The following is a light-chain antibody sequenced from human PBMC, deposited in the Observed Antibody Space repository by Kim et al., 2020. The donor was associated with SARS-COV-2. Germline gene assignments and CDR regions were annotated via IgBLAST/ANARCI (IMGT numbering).Light chain of an antibody. Sequence: EIVLTQSPATLSLSPGERVTLSCRASQNIGKYIAWHQQKPGQAPRLLIYDISNRAAGTPARFTGSGSGTDFTLTISSLEPEDFAVYYCQQRAIWPINFGRGTRLET. V-gene: IGKV3-11*01. CDR1: QNIGKY. CDR2: DIS. J-gene: IGKJ5*01. CDR3: QQRAIWPIN.